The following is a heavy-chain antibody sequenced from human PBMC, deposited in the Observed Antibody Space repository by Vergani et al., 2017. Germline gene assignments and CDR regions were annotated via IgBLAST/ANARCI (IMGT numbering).Heavy chain of an antibody. CDR2: SDHTGRP. V-gene: IGHV4-34*01. CDR1: GGSFTSYN. Sequence: QVQLQQWGGGLLKPSETLSLTCVVNGGSFTSYNWTWIRQSPGEGLEWVGDSDHTGRPDYNPSLKSRLTMSVDKSRNQFSLTLNSVTATDTAIYFCARVNTETNGHLYYYYYMDVGGQGTAVTVS. J-gene: IGHJ6*03. D-gene: IGHD4-11*01. CDR3: ARVNTETNGHLYYYYYMDV.